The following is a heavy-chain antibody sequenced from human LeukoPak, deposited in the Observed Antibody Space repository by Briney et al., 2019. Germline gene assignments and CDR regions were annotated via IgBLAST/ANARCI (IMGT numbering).Heavy chain of an antibody. J-gene: IGHJ6*03. D-gene: IGHD6-13*01. Sequence: PGGSLRLSCAASGFTFSSYGMHWVRQAPGKGLEWVAFIRYDGSNKYYADSVKGRFTISRDNSKNTLYLQMNSLRAEDTAVCYCAKGRIAAAGTDYYYMDVWGKGTTVTVSS. CDR3: AKGRIAAAGTDYYYMDV. V-gene: IGHV3-30*02. CDR1: GFTFSSYG. CDR2: IRYDGSNK.